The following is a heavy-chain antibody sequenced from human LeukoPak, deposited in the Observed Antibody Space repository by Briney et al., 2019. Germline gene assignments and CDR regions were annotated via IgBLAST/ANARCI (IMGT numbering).Heavy chain of an antibody. CDR1: GYSFTSYW. V-gene: IGHV5-51*01. Sequence: KTGESLKISCKGSGYSFTSYWIGWVRQMPGKGLEWMGIIYPGDSDTRYSPSFQGQVTISADKSISTAYLQWSSLKASDTAMYYCARSKDSSGYYYAPFDYWGQGTLVTVSS. J-gene: IGHJ4*02. D-gene: IGHD3-22*01. CDR3: ARSKDSSGYYYAPFDY. CDR2: IYPGDSDT.